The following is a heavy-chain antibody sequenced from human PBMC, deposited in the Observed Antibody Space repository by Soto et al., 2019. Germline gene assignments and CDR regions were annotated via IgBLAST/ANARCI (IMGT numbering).Heavy chain of an antibody. CDR2: ISSTTNYI. V-gene: IGHV3-21*06. CDR1: GFTFTRYS. Sequence: GGSLRLSCAASGFTFTRYSMNWVRQAPGKGLEWVSSISSTTNYIYYGDSMKGRFTISRDNAKNSLYLEMNSLRAEDTAVYYCARESEDLTSNFDYRGQGTLVTVSS. CDR3: ARESEDLTSNFDY. J-gene: IGHJ4*02.